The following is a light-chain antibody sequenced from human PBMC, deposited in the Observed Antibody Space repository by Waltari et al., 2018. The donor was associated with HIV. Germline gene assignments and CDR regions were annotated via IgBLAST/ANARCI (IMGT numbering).Light chain of an antibody. V-gene: IGKV3-11*01. CDR2: DAS. J-gene: IGKJ4*01. CDR1: QNVQNF. CDR3: QQRDVWPPT. Sequence: VLTQSPATLPLSAGAGATLSCKASQNVQNFVAWYQLKAGQVPRLPVHDASKRATGVPGRFSGSGSGTDFTLTISGLESEDVAIYYCQQRDVWPPTFGGGTKVEIK.